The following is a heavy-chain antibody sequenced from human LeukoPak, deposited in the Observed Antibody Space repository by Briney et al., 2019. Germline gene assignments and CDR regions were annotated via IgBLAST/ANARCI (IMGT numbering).Heavy chain of an antibody. CDR3: ARAGRGANDY. J-gene: IGHJ4*02. Sequence: PSETLSLTYTVSGGSISSYYWSWIRQPPGKGLEWIGYIYYSGSTNYNPSLKSRVTISVDTSKNQFSLKLSSVTAADTAVYYCARAGRGANDYWGQGTLVTVSS. CDR1: GGSISSYY. D-gene: IGHD2-15*01. V-gene: IGHV4-59*01. CDR2: IYYSGST.